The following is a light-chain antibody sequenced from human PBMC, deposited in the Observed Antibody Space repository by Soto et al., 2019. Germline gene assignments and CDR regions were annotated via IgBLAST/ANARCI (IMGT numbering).Light chain of an antibody. V-gene: IGKV3D-20*02. Sequence: IMFKQSPATLSLSPGERATLSCRASQNVSSNLLVWYQQHPGQAPRLLIYAASSRATGIPDRFSGSGSGTDFTLTIRGLEPDDFAVYYCQQYTNGLQITFGQGRRLEIK. CDR2: AAS. CDR1: QNVSSNL. J-gene: IGKJ5*01. CDR3: QQYTNGLQIT.